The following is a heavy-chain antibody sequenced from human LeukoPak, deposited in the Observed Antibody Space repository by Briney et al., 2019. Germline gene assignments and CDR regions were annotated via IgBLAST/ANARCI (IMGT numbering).Heavy chain of an antibody. Sequence: SQTLSLTCTVSGGSISSGSYYWSWIRQPAGKGLEWIGRIYTSGSTNYNPSLKSRVTISVDTSKNQFSLKLSSVTAADTAVYYCARGSLIVGATDYLDYWGQGTLVTVSS. CDR2: IYTSGST. CDR1: GGSISSGSYY. V-gene: IGHV4-61*02. CDR3: ARGSLIVGATDYLDY. D-gene: IGHD1-26*01. J-gene: IGHJ4*02.